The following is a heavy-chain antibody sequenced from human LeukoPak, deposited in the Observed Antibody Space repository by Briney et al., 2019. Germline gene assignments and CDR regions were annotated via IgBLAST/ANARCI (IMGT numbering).Heavy chain of an antibody. J-gene: IGHJ4*02. V-gene: IGHV4-39*07. CDR1: GGSISSSSYY. D-gene: IGHD5-24*01. Sequence: SETLSLTCTVSGGSISSSSYYWGWIRQPPGKGLEWIGSIYYSGSTYYNPSLKSRVTISVDTSKNQFSLKLSSVTAADTAVYYCARGYDGYMVDYWGQGTLVTVSS. CDR2: IYYSGST. CDR3: ARGYDGYMVDY.